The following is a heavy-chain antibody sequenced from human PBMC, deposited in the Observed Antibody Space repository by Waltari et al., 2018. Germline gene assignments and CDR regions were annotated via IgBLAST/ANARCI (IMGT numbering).Heavy chain of an antibody. CDR3: ARVARKTYSSPVPGRDYYYGMDV. V-gene: IGHV3-74*01. J-gene: IGHJ6*02. Sequence: EEQLVESGGGLIQPGESLRVSCAVSGFPFSRYWMTWVRTHPAKGLVRVARINSDGSDTSYADSVKGRFTISRDNAKNTVYLQMKSLRAEDTAVYYCARVARKTYSSPVPGRDYYYGMDVWGLGTTVTVSS. CDR1: GFPFSRYW. CDR2: INSDGSDT. D-gene: IGHD6-13*01.